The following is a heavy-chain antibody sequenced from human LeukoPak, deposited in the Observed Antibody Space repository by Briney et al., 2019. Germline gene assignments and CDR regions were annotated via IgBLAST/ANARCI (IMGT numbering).Heavy chain of an antibody. CDR3: AKQSYGDYYFDY. D-gene: IGHD4-17*01. V-gene: IGHV3-23*01. CDR2: ISVSGAST. J-gene: IGHJ4*02. Sequence: GGSLRLSCAASGFAFSSYAMSWVRQAPGKGLEWVSTISVSGASTYYADSVKGRFTISRDNSKNTLYLQMNSLRAEDTAVYYCAKQSYGDYYFDYWGQGILVTVSS. CDR1: GFAFSSYA.